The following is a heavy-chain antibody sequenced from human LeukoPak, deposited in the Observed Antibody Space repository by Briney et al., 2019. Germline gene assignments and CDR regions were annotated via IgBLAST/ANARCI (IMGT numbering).Heavy chain of an antibody. CDR3: TRGAGWLIDY. D-gene: IGHD3-16*01. V-gene: IGHV4-34*01. J-gene: IGHJ4*02. CDR2: INHFGSA. Sequence: SETLSLTCAVYGGSFSGYYWSWIRQSPGKGLEWIGEINHFGSAHYNPSLESRVTISADTSKNQFSLKLNSMTTADTAVYYCTRGAGWLIDYWGQGILVTVSS. CDR1: GGSFSGYY.